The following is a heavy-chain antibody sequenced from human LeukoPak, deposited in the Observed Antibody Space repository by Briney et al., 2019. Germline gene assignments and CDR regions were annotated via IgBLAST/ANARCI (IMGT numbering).Heavy chain of an antibody. V-gene: IGHV4-31*03. CDR1: GGSISSGDYY. J-gene: IGHJ4*02. CDR2: IYYSGST. Sequence: SETLSLTCTVSGGSISSGDYYWSWIRQPPGKGLEWIGYIYYSGSTYYNPSLESRVTISIDTSKNQFSLKLTSVTAADTAVYYCARRKGYFDYWGQGTLVTVSS. CDR3: ARRKGYFDY.